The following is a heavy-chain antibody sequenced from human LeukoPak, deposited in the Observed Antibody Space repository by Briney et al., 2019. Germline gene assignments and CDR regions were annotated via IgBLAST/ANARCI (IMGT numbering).Heavy chain of an antibody. CDR3: ARPLGQLEDDAFDI. D-gene: IGHD1-1*01. V-gene: IGHV1-69*05. CDR1: GGTFSSYA. J-gene: IGHJ3*02. Sequence: ASVKVSCKASGGTFSSYAISWVRQAPGQGLEWMGRIIPIFGTANYAQKFQGRVTITTDESTSTAYMELSSLGSEDTAVYYCARPLGQLEDDAFDIWGRGTMVTVSS. CDR2: IIPIFGTA.